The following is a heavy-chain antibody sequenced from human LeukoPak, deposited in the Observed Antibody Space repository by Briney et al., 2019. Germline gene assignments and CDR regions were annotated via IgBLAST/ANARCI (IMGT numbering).Heavy chain of an antibody. D-gene: IGHD1-1*01. J-gene: IGHJ5*02. CDR3: ARDDRSNTWSWFDP. V-gene: IGHV1-18*01. Sequence: GASVKVSCKASGYTSTSYGISWVRQAPGQGLEWMGWISAYNGNTQYAQKLQGRVTMTTDTSTSTAYMELRSLRSDDTAVYYCARDDRSNTWSWFDPWGQGTLVTVSS. CDR1: GYTSTSYG. CDR2: ISAYNGNT.